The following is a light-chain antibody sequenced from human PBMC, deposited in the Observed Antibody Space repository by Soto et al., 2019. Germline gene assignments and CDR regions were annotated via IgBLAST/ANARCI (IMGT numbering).Light chain of an antibody. CDR2: DAS. CDR3: QQYNSYSST. V-gene: IGKV1-5*02. Sequence: DIQMTQSPSSLSASVGDRVTIICRASQSVSTRLAWYQQKPGKAPKVLIYDASSLESGVPSRFSGSGSGTDFTLTISSLQPDDFATYYCQQYNSYSSTFGQGTKVDIK. CDR1: QSVSTR. J-gene: IGKJ1*01.